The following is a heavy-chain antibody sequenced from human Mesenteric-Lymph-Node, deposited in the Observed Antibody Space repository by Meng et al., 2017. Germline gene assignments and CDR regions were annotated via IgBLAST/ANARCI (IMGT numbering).Heavy chain of an antibody. CDR2: IYYSGST. CDR3: ARVDSSGYFLDY. Sequence: VQLQESGPGLVKPSQTLSLTCTVSGGSISRGGHSWSWIRQHPGKGLEWSAYIYYSGSTYYNPSLKSRVILSVDTSKNQFSLKLSSVTAADTAVYYCARVDSSGYFLDYWDQGTLVTVSS. J-gene: IGHJ4*01. D-gene: IGHD3-22*01. V-gene: IGHV4-31*03. CDR1: GGSISRGGHS.